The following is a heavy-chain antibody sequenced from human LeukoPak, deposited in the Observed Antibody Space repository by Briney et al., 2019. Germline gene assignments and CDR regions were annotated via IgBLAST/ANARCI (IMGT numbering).Heavy chain of an antibody. J-gene: IGHJ4*02. D-gene: IGHD3-10*01. Sequence: GGSLRLSCAASGFSFDDYGMNWVRQVPGKGLEWVSGINWSGSRTAYADSVKGRFIISRDNAKNSLYLQMNSLTTEDTALFYCARRYGSGTPIDYWDQGTLVTVSS. CDR1: GFSFDDYG. CDR2: INWSGSRT. V-gene: IGHV3-20*04. CDR3: ARRYGSGTPIDY.